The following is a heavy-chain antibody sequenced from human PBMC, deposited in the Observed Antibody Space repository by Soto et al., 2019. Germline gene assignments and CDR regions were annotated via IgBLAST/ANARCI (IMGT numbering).Heavy chain of an antibody. CDR1: GFTFSSYA. Sequence: GSLRLSCAASGFTFSSYAMSWVLQAPGKGLEWVSAISGSGGSTYYADSVKGRFTISRDNSKNTLYLQMNSLRAEDTAVYYCAKGHKLRMYYYDSSGYSDYWGQGTLVTVSS. CDR2: ISGSGGST. D-gene: IGHD3-22*01. J-gene: IGHJ4*02. CDR3: AKGHKLRMYYYDSSGYSDY. V-gene: IGHV3-23*01.